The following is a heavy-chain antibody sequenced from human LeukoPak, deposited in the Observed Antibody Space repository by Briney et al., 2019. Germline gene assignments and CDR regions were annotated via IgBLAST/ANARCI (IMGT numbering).Heavy chain of an antibody. J-gene: IGHJ4*02. CDR1: RFTFTCYY. CDR2: INPSGGST. V-gene: IGHV1-46*01. Sequence: PKASVKVSCKASRFTFTCYYMHWVRQAPGQGLEWMGIINPSGGSTSYAQKFQGRVTMTRDTSTSTVYMELSSLRSEDTAVYYCARPRRDGYNHFDYWGQGTLVTVSS. D-gene: IGHD5-24*01. CDR3: ARPRRDGYNHFDY.